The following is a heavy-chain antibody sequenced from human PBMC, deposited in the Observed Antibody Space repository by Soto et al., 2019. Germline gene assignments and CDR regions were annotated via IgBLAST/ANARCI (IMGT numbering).Heavy chain of an antibody. V-gene: IGHV3-21*01. D-gene: IGHD3-22*01. CDR1: GFTSTRYS. J-gene: IGHJ4*01. Sequence: VGPLRLSGAASGFTSTRYSMNWVRQAPGKGLEWVSSITISSNKIYYADSVKRRLTISRHNAKNSLYLQMNSLRAEDTAVYYCARDYYYDSRGYSPLDYWGHGTMV. CDR2: ITISSNKI. CDR3: ARDYYYDSRGYSPLDY.